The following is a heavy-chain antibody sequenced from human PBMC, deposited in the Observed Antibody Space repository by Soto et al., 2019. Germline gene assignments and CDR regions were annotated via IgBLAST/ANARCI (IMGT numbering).Heavy chain of an antibody. Sequence: QVQLVESGGGVVQPGGSLRLSCAASGFSFSSYGMHWVRQAPGKGLEWVAVIWNDSSNKLYPDSVMGRFTISRDNSNSTLFLQMNSLRAEDTAVYYCATSNWNFFDYWGQGALVTVSS. J-gene: IGHJ4*02. D-gene: IGHD1-20*01. CDR1: GFSFSSYG. CDR2: IWNDSSNK. V-gene: IGHV3-33*03. CDR3: ATSNWNFFDY.